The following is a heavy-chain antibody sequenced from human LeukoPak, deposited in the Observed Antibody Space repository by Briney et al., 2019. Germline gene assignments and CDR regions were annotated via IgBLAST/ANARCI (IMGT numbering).Heavy chain of an antibody. V-gene: IGHV3-30-3*01. J-gene: IGHJ4*02. D-gene: IGHD1-1*01. CDR1: GFTFSSYA. Sequence: GGSLRLSCTASGFTFSSYAMHWVRQAPGKGLEWVAVIPYDGSNKYYADSVKGRFTISRDNSKNTLYLQMNSLRAEDTAVYYCARIRTQLEFAKRDYYFDYWGQGTLVTVSS. CDR2: IPYDGSNK. CDR3: ARIRTQLEFAKRDYYFDY.